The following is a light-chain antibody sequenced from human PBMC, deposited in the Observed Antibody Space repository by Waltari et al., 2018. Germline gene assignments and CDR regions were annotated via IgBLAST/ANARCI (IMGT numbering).Light chain of an antibody. J-gene: IGKJ1*01. Sequence: EIVLTQSPGTLSFSPGERAPLSCRASQSVSSNYLGWYQPKPGQAPRLLIHGASSRATGIPDRFSGSGSGADFTLTISRLEPEDFAVYYCQQYGSSPRTFGQGTKVEIK. CDR1: QSVSSNY. CDR3: QQYGSSPRT. V-gene: IGKV3-20*01. CDR2: GAS.